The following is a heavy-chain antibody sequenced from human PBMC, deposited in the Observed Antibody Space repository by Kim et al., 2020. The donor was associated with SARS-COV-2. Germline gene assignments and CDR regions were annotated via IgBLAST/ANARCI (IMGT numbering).Heavy chain of an antibody. D-gene: IGHD3-3*01. CDR3: ARGLRFLGNWFDP. V-gene: IGHV4-59*01. CDR2: IYYSGST. J-gene: IGHJ5*02. Sequence: SETLSLTCTVSGGSISSYYWSWIRQPPGKGLEWIGYIYYSGSTNYNPSLKSRVTISVDTSKNQFSLKLSSVTAADTAVYYCARGLRFLGNWFDPWGQGTLVTVSS. CDR1: GGSISSYY.